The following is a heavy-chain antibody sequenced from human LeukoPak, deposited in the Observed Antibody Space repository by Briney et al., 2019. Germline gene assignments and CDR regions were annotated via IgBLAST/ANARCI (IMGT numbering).Heavy chain of an antibody. CDR2: IYYSGTT. J-gene: IGHJ4*02. D-gene: IGHD7-27*01. CDR1: GDSSSTYY. CDR3: ATLGRVPGPGRYFDY. Sequence: SETLSLTCTVSGDSSSTYYWSWIRQPPGKGLEWIGYIYYSGTTDYNPSLQSRVTISVDTSKNRFSLKLSSVTAADTAVYYCATLGRVPGPGRYFDYWGQGTLVTVSS. V-gene: IGHV4-59*01.